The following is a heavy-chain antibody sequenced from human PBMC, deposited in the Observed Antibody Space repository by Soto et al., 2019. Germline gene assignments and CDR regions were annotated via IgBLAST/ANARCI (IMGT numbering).Heavy chain of an antibody. V-gene: IGHV4-30-4*01. CDR3: ARDLDGLHDDTSGPFPRPG. Sequence: SSETLSLTCTVSGGSISSDDYYWSWIRQAPGRGLEWIGYIHSSGSIYDNPSLKSRATMSIDTAGNQFSLKVSSVTVADTAVYYCARDLDGLHDDTSGPFPRPGWGQGTLVTVSS. J-gene: IGHJ1*01. D-gene: IGHD3-22*01. CDR2: IHSSGSI. CDR1: GGSISSDDYY.